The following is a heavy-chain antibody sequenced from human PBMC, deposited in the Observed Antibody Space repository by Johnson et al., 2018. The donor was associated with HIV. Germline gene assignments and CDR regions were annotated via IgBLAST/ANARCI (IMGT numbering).Heavy chain of an antibody. CDR3: AREGGWHIVVVTTIEGAFDI. CDR1: GFTFSSYA. CDR2: ISYDGSNK. D-gene: IGHD2-21*02. J-gene: IGHJ3*02. V-gene: IGHV3-30-3*01. Sequence: VQVVESGGGVVQPGRSLRLSCSASGFTFSSYAMPWVRQAPGKGLEWVAVISYDGSNKYYADSVKGRFTISRDNSKNTLYLQMNSLRAEDTAVYYCAREGGWHIVVVTTIEGAFDIWGQGTMVTVSS.